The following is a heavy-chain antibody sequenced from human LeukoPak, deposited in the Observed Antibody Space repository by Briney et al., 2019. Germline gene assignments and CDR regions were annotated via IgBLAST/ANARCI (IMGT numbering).Heavy chain of an antibody. CDR2: ISGSGVGT. Sequence: GGSLRLSCAASGFTFSSYAMSWVRQASGKGLEWVSAISGSGVGTYYADSVKGRFTISRDNSWNTLYLQMSSLRAEDTAVYYCAKDQVISGSEASDIWGQGTMVTVSS. V-gene: IGHV3-23*01. CDR3: AKDQVISGSEASDI. CDR1: GFTFSSYA. D-gene: IGHD2-21*01. J-gene: IGHJ3*02.